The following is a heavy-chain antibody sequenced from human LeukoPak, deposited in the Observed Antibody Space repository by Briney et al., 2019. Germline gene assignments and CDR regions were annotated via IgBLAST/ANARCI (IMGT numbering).Heavy chain of an antibody. V-gene: IGHV4-39*01. CDR1: GGSISSGSYY. Sequence: SSETLSLTCTVSGGSISSGSYYWGWIRRPPGKGLEWIGSIYYSGSTYYNPSLKSRVTISVDTSKNQFSLKLSSVTAADTAVYYCARHAGSYHPFDYWGQGTLVTVSS. J-gene: IGHJ4*02. CDR3: ARHAGSYHPFDY. D-gene: IGHD3-10*01. CDR2: IYYSGST.